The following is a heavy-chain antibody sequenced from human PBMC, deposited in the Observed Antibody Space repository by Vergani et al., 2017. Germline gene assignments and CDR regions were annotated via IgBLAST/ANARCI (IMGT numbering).Heavy chain of an antibody. CDR1: GFTFSSYW. J-gene: IGHJ6*03. CDR3: AIEMLEYCSSTSCYTYYYYYYMDV. V-gene: IGHV3-7*01. CDR2: IKQDGSEK. Sequence: EVQLVESGGGLVQPGGSLRLSCAASGFTFSSYWMSWVRQAPGKGLEWVANIKQDGSEKYYVDSVKGRFTISRDNAKNSLYLQMNSLRAEDTAVYYCAIEMLEYCSSTSCYTYYYYYYMDVWGKGTTVTVSS. D-gene: IGHD2-2*02.